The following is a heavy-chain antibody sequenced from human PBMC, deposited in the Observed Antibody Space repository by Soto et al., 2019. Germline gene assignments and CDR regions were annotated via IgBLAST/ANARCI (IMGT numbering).Heavy chain of an antibody. J-gene: IGHJ4*01. V-gene: IGHV6-1*01. CDR2: TYYRSKWYY. CDR3: ARGEQYSGRIFDY. D-gene: IGHD1-26*01. Sequence: SQTLSLTCAITWDSVSSNSDGWSWVRQSPSRGLEWLGRTYYRSKWYYEYAVSVRGRITINPGTSKNQYSLQLNSVTPEDTAVYFCARGEQYSGRIFDYWGQGTLVTVSS. CDR1: WDSVSSNSDG.